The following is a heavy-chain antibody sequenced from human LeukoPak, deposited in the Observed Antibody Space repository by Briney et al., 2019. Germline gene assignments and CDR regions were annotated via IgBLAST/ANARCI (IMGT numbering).Heavy chain of an antibody. CDR1: GGSISSYY. Sequence: SETLSLTCTVSGGSISSYYWSWIRQPPGKGLEWIGYIYYSGSTNYNPSLKSRVTISVDTSKNQFSLKLSSVTAADTAVYYCARHGTGGFASTYYYYYYGMDVWGQGTTVTVSS. D-gene: IGHD5-12*01. J-gene: IGHJ6*02. CDR3: ARHGTGGFASTYYYYYYGMDV. CDR2: IYYSGST. V-gene: IGHV4-59*08.